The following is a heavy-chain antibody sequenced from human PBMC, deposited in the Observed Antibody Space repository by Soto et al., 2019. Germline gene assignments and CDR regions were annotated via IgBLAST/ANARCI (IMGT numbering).Heavy chain of an antibody. D-gene: IGHD2-15*01. V-gene: IGHV3-23*01. Sequence: GGSLRLSCAASGFTFSSYAMSWVRQAPGKGLEWVSAISGSGGSTYYADSVKGRFTISRDNSKNTLYLQMNSLRAEDTAVYYCATGGPHNNYYYYGMDVWGQGTTVTVSS. CDR3: ATGGPHNNYYYYGMDV. J-gene: IGHJ6*02. CDR1: GFTFSSYA. CDR2: ISGSGGST.